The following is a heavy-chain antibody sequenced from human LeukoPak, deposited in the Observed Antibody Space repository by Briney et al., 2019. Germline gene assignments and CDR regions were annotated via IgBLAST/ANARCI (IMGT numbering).Heavy chain of an antibody. D-gene: IGHD3-10*01. V-gene: IGHV4-4*07. Sequence: SETLSLTCTVSGGSISSYYWSWIRQPPGKGLEWIGRIYTSGSTNYNPSLKSRVTMSVDTSKNQFSLKLSSVTAADTAVYYCASHLWFGELYWFDPWGQGTLVTVSS. J-gene: IGHJ5*02. CDR3: ASHLWFGELYWFDP. CDR1: GGSISSYY. CDR2: IYTSGST.